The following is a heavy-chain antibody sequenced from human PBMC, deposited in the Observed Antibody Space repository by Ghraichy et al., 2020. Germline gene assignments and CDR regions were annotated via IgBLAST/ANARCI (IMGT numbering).Heavy chain of an antibody. CDR3: ARDTVYDSSGYYSRDWYFDL. Sequence: SVKVSCKASGGTFSSYAISWVRQAPGQGLEWMGGIIPIFGTANYAQKFQGRVTITADESTSTAYMELSSLRSEDTAVYYCARDTVYDSSGYYSRDWYFDLWGRGTLVTVSS. J-gene: IGHJ2*01. D-gene: IGHD3-22*01. V-gene: IGHV1-69*13. CDR2: IIPIFGTA. CDR1: GGTFSSYA.